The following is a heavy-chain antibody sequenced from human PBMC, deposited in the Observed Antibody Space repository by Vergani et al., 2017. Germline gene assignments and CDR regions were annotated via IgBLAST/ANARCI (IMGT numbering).Heavy chain of an antibody. CDR3: ARDMGGSYQYYFDY. V-gene: IGHV3-7*01. D-gene: IGHD1-26*01. CDR1: GFTFSSYW. Sequence: QLLESGGGLIQPGGSLRLSCAASGFTFSSYWMSWVRQAPGKGLEWVANIKQDGSEKYYVDSVKGRFTISRDNAKNSLYLQMNSLRAEDTAVYYCARDMGGSYQYYFDYWGQGTLVTVSS. J-gene: IGHJ4*02. CDR2: IKQDGSEK.